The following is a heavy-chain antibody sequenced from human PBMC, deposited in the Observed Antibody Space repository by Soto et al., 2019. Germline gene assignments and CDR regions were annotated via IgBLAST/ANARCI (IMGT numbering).Heavy chain of an antibody. V-gene: IGHV1-18*01. CDR1: GYTFTTYG. CDR2: ISTYNGDT. Sequence: GASVKVSCKASGYTFTTYGISWVRQAPGQGLEWMGWISTYNGDTNYAQKLQGRVTMTTDTSTSTAYMELRSLRSDDTAVYYCARSNWNYGYFYYWGQGTLVTVSS. D-gene: IGHD1-7*01. J-gene: IGHJ1*01. CDR3: ARSNWNYGYFYY.